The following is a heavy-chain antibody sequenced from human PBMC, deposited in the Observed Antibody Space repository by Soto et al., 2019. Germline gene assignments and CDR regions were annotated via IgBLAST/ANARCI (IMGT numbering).Heavy chain of an antibody. V-gene: IGHV3-7*03. Sequence: GGSLRLSCAASGFTFSSYWMSWIRQAPGKGLEWVANVNQDGSQSYLVDSVQGRVFMSRDNAKNSLFLQMNSLRAEDTAVYYCAKQVRDGTSSPYDFDYWGQGTLVTVSS. CDR3: AKQVRDGTSSPYDFDY. J-gene: IGHJ4*02. D-gene: IGHD6-6*01. CDR1: GFTFSSYW. CDR2: VNQDGSQS.